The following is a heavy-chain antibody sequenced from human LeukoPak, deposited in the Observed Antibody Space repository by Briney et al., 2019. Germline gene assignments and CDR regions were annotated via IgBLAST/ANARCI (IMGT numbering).Heavy chain of an antibody. CDR1: GFTFSSYA. CDR2: ISYDGSNK. CDR3: AKKAQYNGNYPLDY. Sequence: GGSLTLSCAASGFTFSSYAMHWVRQAPGKGLEWVAVISYDGSNKYYADSVKGRFTISRDNSKNTLYPQMNSLRAEDTALYFCAKKAQYNGNYPLDYWGQGTLVTVSS. D-gene: IGHD1-26*01. V-gene: IGHV3-30-3*02. J-gene: IGHJ4*02.